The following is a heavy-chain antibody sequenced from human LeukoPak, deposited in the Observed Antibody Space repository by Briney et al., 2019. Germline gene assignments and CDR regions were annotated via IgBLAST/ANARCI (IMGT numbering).Heavy chain of an antibody. CDR3: ARDGEVDY. J-gene: IGHJ4*02. CDR1: GFTFSSSW. D-gene: IGHD3-10*01. CDR2: ITRDGSST. Sequence: GGSLRLSCAASGFTFSSSWMHWVRQAPGKGLVWVSRITRDGSSTTYADSVKGRFTTSRDNAKNTLYLQMDSLRDEDTAVYYCARDGEVDYWGQGTLVTVSS. V-gene: IGHV3-74*01.